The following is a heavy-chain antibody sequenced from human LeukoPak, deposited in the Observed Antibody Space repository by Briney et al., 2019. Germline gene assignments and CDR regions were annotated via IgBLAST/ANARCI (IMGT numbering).Heavy chain of an antibody. V-gene: IGHV3-74*01. J-gene: IGHJ4*02. CDR3: AREPEYALEEGGDY. CDR2: INSDGSCI. D-gene: IGHD2/OR15-2a*01. Sequence: GGFLRLSCAASGFTFSSYWMHWVRQAPGKGLVWVSRINSDGSCISYADSVKGRFTISRDNAKNTLYLQMNSLRAEDTAVYYCAREPEYALEEGGDYWGKGTLVTVP. CDR1: GFTFSSYW.